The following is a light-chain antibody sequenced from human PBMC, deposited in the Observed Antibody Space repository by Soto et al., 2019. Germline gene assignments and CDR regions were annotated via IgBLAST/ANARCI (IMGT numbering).Light chain of an antibody. Sequence: QSGLTQPASVSGSPGQSITISCTGTSSDVGSYNLVSWYQQHPGKAPKLMIYEGSKRPSGVSNRFSGSKSGNTASLTISGLQAEDEADYYCCSYAGSSTDVFGTGTKVTVL. CDR3: CSYAGSSTDV. J-gene: IGLJ1*01. CDR1: SSDVGSYNL. CDR2: EGS. V-gene: IGLV2-23*01.